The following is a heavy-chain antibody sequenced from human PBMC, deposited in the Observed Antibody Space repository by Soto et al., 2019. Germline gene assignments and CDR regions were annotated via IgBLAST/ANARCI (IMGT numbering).Heavy chain of an antibody. D-gene: IGHD2-15*01. J-gene: IGHJ4*02. CDR1: GFTFSSYG. V-gene: IGHV3-30*18. CDR3: AKGGVV. Sequence: PGGSLRLSCAASGFTFSSYGVHWVRQAPGKGLEWVAVISYDGSNKYYADSVKGRFTISRDNSKNTLYLQMNSLRAEDTAVYYCAKGGVVWGQGTLVTVSS. CDR2: ISYDGSNK.